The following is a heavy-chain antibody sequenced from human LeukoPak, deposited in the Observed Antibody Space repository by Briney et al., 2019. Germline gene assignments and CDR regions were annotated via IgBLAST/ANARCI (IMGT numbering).Heavy chain of an antibody. Sequence: GGSLRLSCAASGFTFSSYALHWVRQAPGKGLEWVAVISYDGSNKYYADSVKGRFTISRDNSKNTLYLQMNSLRPEDTAVYYCAKDLFSGYYTYYFDYWGQGTLVTVSS. CDR3: AKDLFSGYYTYYFDY. CDR2: ISYDGSNK. CDR1: GFTFSSYA. D-gene: IGHD3-22*01. J-gene: IGHJ4*02. V-gene: IGHV3-30*04.